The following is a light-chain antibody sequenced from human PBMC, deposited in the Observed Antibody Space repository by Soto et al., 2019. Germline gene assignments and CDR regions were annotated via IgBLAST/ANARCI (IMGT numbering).Light chain of an antibody. CDR1: QSVSNN. CDR3: QQYNNWPFT. J-gene: IGKJ3*01. V-gene: IGKV3-15*01. Sequence: EIVMTQSPATLSVSPGERVTLSCRASQSVSNNLAWYQQKPGQAPRLLIYGATATATGIPARFSGSGSGTEFTLTISSLQSEDFAVYYCQQYNNWPFTFGPGTKVDIK. CDR2: GAT.